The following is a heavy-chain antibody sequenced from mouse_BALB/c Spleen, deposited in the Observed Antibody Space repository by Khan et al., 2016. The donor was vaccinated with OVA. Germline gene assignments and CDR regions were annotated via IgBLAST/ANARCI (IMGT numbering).Heavy chain of an antibody. D-gene: IGHD1-1*02. CDR2: INPSNGGT. CDR1: GYTFTSYY. CDR3: TRSGWAAFAY. J-gene: IGHJ3*01. V-gene: IGHV1S81*02. Sequence: VQLQQSGAELVKPGASVKLSCKASGYTFTSYYIYWVKQRPGQGLEWIGGINPSNGGTYFNEKFESKATLTVDNASSTAFMQVSSLTSEDSAVYYCTRSGWAAFAYWGQGTLVTVSA.